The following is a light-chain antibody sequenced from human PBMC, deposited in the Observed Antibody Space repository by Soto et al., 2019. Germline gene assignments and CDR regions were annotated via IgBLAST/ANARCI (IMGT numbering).Light chain of an antibody. CDR1: QSVGSK. Sequence: EILMTQSPATLAASPGERATLSCRASQSVGSKLAWYQQKPGQPPRLVMFDASIRATGVAARFSGGGSGTEFTLTISSLQSEDFALYYCQQYEKWPPTTFGQGTKVEIK. J-gene: IGKJ1*01. CDR3: QQYEKWPPTT. V-gene: IGKV3-15*01. CDR2: DAS.